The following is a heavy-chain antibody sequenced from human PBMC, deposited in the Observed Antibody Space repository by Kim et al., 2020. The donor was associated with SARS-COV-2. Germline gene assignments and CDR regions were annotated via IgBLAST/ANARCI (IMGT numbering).Heavy chain of an antibody. D-gene: IGHD6-25*01. CDR1: EFIFNAYW. CDR3: ARGGRSGAPDI. V-gene: IGHV3-7*01. Sequence: GGSLRLSCTASEFIFNAYWMTWVRQAPGKGLEWVANVKEDGSEKYYADSVKGRFSISRDNANNSLYLQMRYLGADDTAVYYCARGGRSGAPDIWGQGAMVTVSA. CDR2: VKEDGSEK. J-gene: IGHJ3*02.